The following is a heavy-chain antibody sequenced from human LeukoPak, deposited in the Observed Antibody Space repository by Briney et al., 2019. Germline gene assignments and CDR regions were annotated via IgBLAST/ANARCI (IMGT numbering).Heavy chain of an antibody. CDR1: GGSISSSSYY. CDR3: ARHSCGGDCYLFDY. CDR2: IYYSGST. Sequence: PSETLSLTCTVSGGSISSSSYYWGWIRQPPGTGLEWLGSIYYSGSTYYNPSLKSRVTISVDTSKNQFSLKLSSVTAADTAVYCCARHSCGGDCYLFDYWGQGTLVTVSS. J-gene: IGHJ4*02. D-gene: IGHD2-21*02. V-gene: IGHV4-39*01.